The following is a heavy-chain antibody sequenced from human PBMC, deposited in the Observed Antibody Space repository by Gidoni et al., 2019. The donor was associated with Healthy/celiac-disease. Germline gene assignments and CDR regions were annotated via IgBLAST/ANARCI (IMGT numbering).Heavy chain of an antibody. CDR3: ARRGGSSWYVGRAPRGWFDP. V-gene: IGHV4-34*01. CDR1: GGSFSGYY. Sequence: QVQLQQWGAGLLKPSETLSLTCAVYGGSFSGYYWSWIRQPPGKGLEWIGEINHSGSTNYNPSLKSRVTISVDTSKNQFSLKLSSVTAADTAVYYCARRGGSSWYVGRAPRGWFDPWGQGTLVTVSS. D-gene: IGHD6-13*01. J-gene: IGHJ5*02. CDR2: INHSGST.